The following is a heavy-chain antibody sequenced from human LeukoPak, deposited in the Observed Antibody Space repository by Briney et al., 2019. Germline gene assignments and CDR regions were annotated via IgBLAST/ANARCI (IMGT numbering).Heavy chain of an antibody. CDR3: ARDQTTYYYDSSGYINWFDP. CDR2: IYTSGST. D-gene: IGHD3-22*01. V-gene: IGHV4-61*02. J-gene: IGHJ5*02. Sequence: SETLSLTCTVSGGSISSGSYYWSWIRQPAGKGLEWIGRIYTSGSTNYNPSLKSRVPISVATSKNQFCLKLSSVTAADTAVYYCARDQTTYYYDSSGYINWFDPWGQGTLVTVSP. CDR1: GGSISSGSYY.